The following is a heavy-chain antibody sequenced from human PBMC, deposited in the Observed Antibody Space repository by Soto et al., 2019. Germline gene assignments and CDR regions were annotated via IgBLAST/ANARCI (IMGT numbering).Heavy chain of an antibody. J-gene: IGHJ4*02. CDR2: INHSGST. D-gene: IGHD6-13*01. CDR1: GGSFSGYY. CDR3: ARGRGYSSSWYRYYFDY. Sequence: SETLSLTCAVYGGSFSGYYWSWIRQPPGKGLEWIGEINHSGSTNYNPSLKSRFTISVDTSKYQFSLKLSSVTAADTAVYYCARGRGYSSSWYRYYFDYWGQGTLVTVSS. V-gene: IGHV4-34*01.